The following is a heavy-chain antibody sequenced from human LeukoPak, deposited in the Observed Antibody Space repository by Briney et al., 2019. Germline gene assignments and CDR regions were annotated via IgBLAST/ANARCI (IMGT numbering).Heavy chain of an antibody. V-gene: IGHV4-59*01. CDR1: GGSLSSNY. CDR2: VYYRGAT. J-gene: IGHJ4*02. D-gene: IGHD2-2*03. Sequence: SETLSLTXTVSGGSLSSNYWSWIRQPPGKGLEWIGFVYYRGATNYNPSLKSRVTISVDTSKNQFSLKLTSVTAADTAVYYCARDGLSWILDSWGQGSLVTVSS. CDR3: ARDGLSWILDS.